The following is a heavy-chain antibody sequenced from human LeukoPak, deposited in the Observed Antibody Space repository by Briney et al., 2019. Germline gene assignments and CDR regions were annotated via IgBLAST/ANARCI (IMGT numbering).Heavy chain of an antibody. CDR2: MSGSGGHM. CDR1: GFTFSNYG. V-gene: IGHV3-23*01. Sequence: GGSLRLSCAASGFTFSNYGMSWVRQAPGKGLEWVSAMSGSGGHMYYTDSVKGRFTISRDNSKNTLYLQMNSLRAEDTAVYYCAKDTERIVGARGYFDYWGQGTLVTVSS. J-gene: IGHJ4*02. CDR3: AKDTERIVGARGYFDY. D-gene: IGHD1-26*01.